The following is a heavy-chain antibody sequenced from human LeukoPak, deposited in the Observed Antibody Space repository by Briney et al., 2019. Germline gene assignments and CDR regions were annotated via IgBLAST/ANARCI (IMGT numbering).Heavy chain of an antibody. J-gene: IGHJ3*02. Sequence: SETLSLTCTVSGGSISSSSYYWGWIRQPPGKGREWIGSIYYSGSTYYNPSLKSRVTISVDTSKNQFSLKLGSVTAADTAVYYCARQSTTTASDDAFDIWGQGTMVTVSS. CDR3: ARQSTTTASDDAFDI. CDR2: IYYSGST. CDR1: GGSISSSSYY. D-gene: IGHD1-26*01. V-gene: IGHV4-39*01.